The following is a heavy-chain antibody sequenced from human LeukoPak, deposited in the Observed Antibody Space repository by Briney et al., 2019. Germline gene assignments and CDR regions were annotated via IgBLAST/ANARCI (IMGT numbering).Heavy chain of an antibody. V-gene: IGHV3-7*01. CDR2: IKQDGSEK. Sequence: GGSLRLSCAASGFTFSSHEMNWVRQAPGKGLEWVANIKQDGSEKYYVDSVKGRFTISRDNAKNSLYLQMNSLRAEDTAVYYCARSRSGGYWGQGTLVTVSS. CDR1: GFTFSSHE. J-gene: IGHJ4*02. CDR3: ARSRSGGY. D-gene: IGHD3-10*01.